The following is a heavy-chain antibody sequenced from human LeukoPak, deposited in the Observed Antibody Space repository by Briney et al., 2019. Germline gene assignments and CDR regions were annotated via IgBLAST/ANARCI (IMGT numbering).Heavy chain of an antibody. CDR1: GFTFSSYG. D-gene: IGHD4-17*01. J-gene: IGHJ5*02. CDR3: AKDFWIYGDYVA. CDR2: IRYDGSNK. Sequence: GGSLRLSCAASGFTFSSYGMHWVRQAPGKGLEGVAFIRYDGSNKYYADSVRGRFTISRDNSKNTLYLQMNSLRAEDTAVYYCAKDFWIYGDYVAWGQGTLVTVSS. V-gene: IGHV3-30*02.